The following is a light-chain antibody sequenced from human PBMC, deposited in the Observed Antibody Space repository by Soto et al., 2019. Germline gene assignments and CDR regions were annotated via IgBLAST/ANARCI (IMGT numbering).Light chain of an antibody. Sequence: YELTQPSSVSVSPGQTARITCSGDVLAKKYARWFQQKPGQAPVLVIYKDSERPSGIPERFSGSSSGTTVTLTISGAQVEDEADYYCYSAADNMVFGGGTKVTVL. J-gene: IGLJ2*01. CDR3: YSAADNMV. CDR2: KDS. CDR1: VLAKKY. V-gene: IGLV3-27*01.